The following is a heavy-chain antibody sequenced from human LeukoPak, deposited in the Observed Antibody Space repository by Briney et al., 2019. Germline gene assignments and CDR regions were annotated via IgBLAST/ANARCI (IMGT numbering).Heavy chain of an antibody. Sequence: SETLSLTCTVSGGSISSGDYYWSWIRQPPGKGLEWIGYIYYSGSTYYNPSLKSRVTISVDTSKNQFSLKLSSVTAADTAVYYCARDKAYYYDSSSYYYRGYYFDYWGQGTLVTVSS. CDR3: ARDKAYYYDSSSYYYRGYYFDY. D-gene: IGHD3-22*01. J-gene: IGHJ4*02. CDR2: IYYSGST. CDR1: GGSISSGDYY. V-gene: IGHV4-30-4*01.